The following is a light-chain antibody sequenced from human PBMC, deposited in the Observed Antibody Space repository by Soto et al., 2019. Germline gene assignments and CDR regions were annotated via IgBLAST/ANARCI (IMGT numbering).Light chain of an antibody. CDR2: AAS. J-gene: IGKJ1*01. V-gene: IGKV1-17*01. CDR3: LQYIYDPWT. Sequence: DIQMTQSPSSLSASVGDRVTITCRASQGIRDDLGWYQQKPGKAPRRLIYAASRLQGGVPSRFNGSGSGTDITLTISSLQPEDSATYYCLQYIYDPWTFGQGTKVEIK. CDR1: QGIRDD.